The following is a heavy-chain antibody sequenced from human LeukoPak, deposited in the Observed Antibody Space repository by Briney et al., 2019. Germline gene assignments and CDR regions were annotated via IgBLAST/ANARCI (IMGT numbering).Heavy chain of an antibody. J-gene: IGHJ6*03. D-gene: IGHD2-15*01. Sequence: SVKVSCKASGGTFSSYAISWVRQAPGQGLEWMGGIIPIFGTANYAQKFQGRVTMTTDESTSTAYMELSSLRSEDTAVYYCARGLESGSRPLYYYYYYMDVWGKGTTVTVSS. CDR3: ARGLESGSRPLYYYYYYMDV. CDR2: IIPIFGTA. CDR1: GGTFSSYA. V-gene: IGHV1-69*05.